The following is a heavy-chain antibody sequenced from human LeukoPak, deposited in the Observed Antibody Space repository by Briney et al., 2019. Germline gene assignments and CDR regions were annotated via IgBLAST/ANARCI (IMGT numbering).Heavy chain of an antibody. CDR3: ARLLSSDWYKGAFDI. J-gene: IGHJ3*02. Sequence: SETLSLTCTVSGGSISSSSAYWGWIRQPPGKGLEWIGSIYYSGSTYYNPSLKSRVTLSVDTSKNQFSLKLSSVTAADTAVYYCARLLSSDWYKGAFDIWGQGTMVTVSS. D-gene: IGHD6-19*01. CDR2: IYYSGST. CDR1: GGSISSSSAY. V-gene: IGHV4-39*01.